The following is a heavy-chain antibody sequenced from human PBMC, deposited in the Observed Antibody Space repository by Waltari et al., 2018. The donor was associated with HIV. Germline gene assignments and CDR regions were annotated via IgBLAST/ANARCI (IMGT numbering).Heavy chain of an antibody. CDR2: IYHSGRT. V-gene: IGHV4-4*02. CDR3: ASSDSSGCPFDP. D-gene: IGHD6-19*01. CDR1: GGSISSSNW. Sequence: QVQLQESGPGLVKPSGTLSLTCAVSGGSISSSNWWSWVRQPPGKGLEWIGEIYHSGRTNYTPSLKSRVTISVDKAKNQFSLKLSSVTAADTAVYYCASSDSSGCPFDPWGQGTLVTVSS. J-gene: IGHJ5*02.